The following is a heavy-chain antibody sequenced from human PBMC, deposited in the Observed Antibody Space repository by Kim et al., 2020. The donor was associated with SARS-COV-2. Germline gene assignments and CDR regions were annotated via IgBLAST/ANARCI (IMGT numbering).Heavy chain of an antibody. CDR3: ATYHPGDHYYYYGMDV. Sequence: ASVKVSCKVSGYTLTELSMHWVRQAPGKGLEWMGGFDPEDGETIYAQKFQGRVTMTEDTSTDTAYMELSSLRSEDTAVYYCATYHPGDHYYYYGMDVWGQGTTVTVSS. CDR1: GYTLTELS. D-gene: IGHD2-21*01. V-gene: IGHV1-24*01. J-gene: IGHJ6*02. CDR2: FDPEDGET.